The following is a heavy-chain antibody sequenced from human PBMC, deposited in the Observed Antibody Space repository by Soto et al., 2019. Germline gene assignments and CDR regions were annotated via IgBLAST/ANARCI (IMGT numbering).Heavy chain of an antibody. Sequence: GGSLRLSCTGFGFTFGDYGVSWVRQAPGKGLERVGFIRSNSYGGTTNYAASVKGRFTISRDDSTSIAYLQMNSLKIEDTAIYYCTRDYSILVSGTWFLDPWGQGTLVTVSS. CDR1: GFTFGDYG. V-gene: IGHV3-49*04. CDR2: IRSNSYGGTT. J-gene: IGHJ5*02. CDR3: TRDYSILVSGTWFLDP. D-gene: IGHD3-22*01.